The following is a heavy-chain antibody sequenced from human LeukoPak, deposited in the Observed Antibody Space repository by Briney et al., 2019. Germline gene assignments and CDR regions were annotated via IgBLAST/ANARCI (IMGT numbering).Heavy chain of an antibody. D-gene: IGHD2-2*02. CDR3: ARGCGSSTSCYILGY. V-gene: IGHV3-21*01. Sequence: PGGPLRLSCAASGFTFSSYSMNWVRQAPGKGLEWVSSISSSSSYIYYADSVKGRFTISRDNAKNSLYLQMNSLRAEDTAVYYCARGCGSSTSCYILGYWGQGTLVTVSS. J-gene: IGHJ4*02. CDR1: GFTFSSYS. CDR2: ISSSSSYI.